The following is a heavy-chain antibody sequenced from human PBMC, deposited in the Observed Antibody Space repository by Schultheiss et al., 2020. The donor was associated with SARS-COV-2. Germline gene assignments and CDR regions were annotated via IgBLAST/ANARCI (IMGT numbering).Heavy chain of an antibody. Sequence: SETLSLTCAVYGGSFSGYYWSWIRQPPGKGLEWIGEINHSGSTNYNPSLKSRVTISVDTSKNHFSLKLSSVTAADTAVYYCAGGLYGAFDYWGQGTLVTVSS. CDR1: GGSFSGYY. V-gene: IGHV4-34*01. CDR2: INHSGST. J-gene: IGHJ4*02. CDR3: AGGLYGAFDY. D-gene: IGHD4-17*01.